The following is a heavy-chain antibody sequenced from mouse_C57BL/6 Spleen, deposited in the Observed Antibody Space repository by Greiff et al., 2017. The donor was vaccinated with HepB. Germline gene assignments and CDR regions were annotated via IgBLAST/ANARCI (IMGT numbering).Heavy chain of an antibody. CDR2: ISYSGST. V-gene: IGHV3-1*01. D-gene: IGHD1-1*01. CDR1: GYSITSGYD. Sequence: EVQGVESGPGMVKPSQSLSLTCTVTGYSITSGYDWHWIRHFPGNKLEWMGYISYSGSTNYNPSLKSRISITHDTSKNHFFLKLNSVTTEDTATYYCAREPLYYGSIYWYFDVWGTGTTVTVSS. CDR3: AREPLYYGSIYWYFDV. J-gene: IGHJ1*03.